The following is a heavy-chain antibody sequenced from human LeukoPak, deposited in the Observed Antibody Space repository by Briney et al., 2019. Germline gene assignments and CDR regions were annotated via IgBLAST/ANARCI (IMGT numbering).Heavy chain of an antibody. CDR2: ISVSGYST. V-gene: IGHV3-23*01. Sequence: HPGPSLRLSCSATGFTFSTSAMGWVRQALGKWLELASGISVSGYSTYYAESVKGRFTISRDNSKNTLYLQMNSLRAEDTAVYYCAKIFGVVMLTELDYWGQGTVVTVSS. CDR3: AKIFGVVMLTELDY. J-gene: IGHJ4*02. D-gene: IGHD3-3*01. CDR1: GFTFSTSA.